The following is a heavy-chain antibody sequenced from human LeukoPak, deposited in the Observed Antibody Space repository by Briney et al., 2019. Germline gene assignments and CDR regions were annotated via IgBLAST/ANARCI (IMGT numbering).Heavy chain of an antibody. J-gene: IGHJ5*02. Sequence: PGGSLRLSCAASGFTFSSYAMSWVRQAPGKGLEWVPTISGSGDTTYYADSVKGRFAISRDNSKNTLYLQMNSLRAEDTAVYYCAKDAYSSSWSSWFDPWGQGTLVTVSS. CDR2: ISGSGDTT. CDR3: AKDAYSSSWSSWFDP. CDR1: GFTFSSYA. D-gene: IGHD6-13*01. V-gene: IGHV3-23*01.